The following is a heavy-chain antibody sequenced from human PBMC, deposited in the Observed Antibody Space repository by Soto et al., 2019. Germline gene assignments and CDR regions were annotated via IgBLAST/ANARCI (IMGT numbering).Heavy chain of an antibody. CDR2: ISSSSSYI. CDR3: ARDTVDCSSTSCPNGYYYYGMDV. V-gene: IGHV3-21*01. Sequence: LRLSCAASGFTFSSYSMNWVRQAPGKGLEWVSSISSSSSYIYYADSVKGRFTISRDNAKNSLYLQMNSLRAEDTAVYYCARDTVDCSSTSCPNGYYYYGMDVWGQGTTVTVSS. CDR1: GFTFSSYS. J-gene: IGHJ6*02. D-gene: IGHD2-2*01.